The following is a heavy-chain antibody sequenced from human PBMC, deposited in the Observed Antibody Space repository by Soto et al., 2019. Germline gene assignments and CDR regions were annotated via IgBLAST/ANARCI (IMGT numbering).Heavy chain of an antibody. CDR1: GFTFSSYS. V-gene: IGHV3-48*01. J-gene: IGHJ4*02. CDR3: ARDYCSGGSCYPPHY. D-gene: IGHD2-15*01. CDR2: ISSSSSTI. Sequence: GGSLRLSCAASGFTFSSYSMNWVRQAPGKGLEWFSYISSSSSTIYYADSVKGRFTISRDNAKNSLYLQMNSLRAEDTAVYYCARDYCSGGSCYPPHYWGQGTLVTVSS.